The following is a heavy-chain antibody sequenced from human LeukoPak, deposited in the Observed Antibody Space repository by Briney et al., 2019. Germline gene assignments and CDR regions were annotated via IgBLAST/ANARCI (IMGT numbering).Heavy chain of an antibody. CDR1: AFTFSKYA. V-gene: IGHV3-23*01. CDR3: AKDHEDYDYVWGSYRYAGFFDY. J-gene: IGHJ4*02. Sequence: PGGSLRLSCAASAFTFSKYAMNWVRQAPGKGLEWVSTITNSGGDTYYVDSVKGRFTISRDNSKNTLSLQMNSLRAEDTAVYYCAKDHEDYDYVWGSYRYAGFFDYWGQGTLVTVSS. CDR2: ITNSGGDT. D-gene: IGHD3-16*02.